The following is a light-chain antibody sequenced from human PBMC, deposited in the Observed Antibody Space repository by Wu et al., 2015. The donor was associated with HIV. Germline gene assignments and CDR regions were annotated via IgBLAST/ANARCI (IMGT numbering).Light chain of an antibody. Sequence: TQLTQSPSSLSASVGDRVTIICRASQGISSALAWYQQKPGKAPKLLIYDASTLETGVPSRFSGSESGTDFTLTISSLQPEDFGTYYCQQFNNYPYTFGQGPSWRSN. V-gene: IGKV1D-13*01. CDR3: QQFNNYPYT. CDR2: DAS. J-gene: IGKJ2*01. CDR1: QGISSA.